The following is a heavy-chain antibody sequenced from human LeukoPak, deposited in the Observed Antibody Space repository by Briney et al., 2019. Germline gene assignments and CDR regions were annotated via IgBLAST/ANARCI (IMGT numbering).Heavy chain of an antibody. Sequence: GGSLRLSCAASGFTFSSYSMSWVRQAPGKGLEWVSYISSSSSTIYYADSVKGRFTISRDNAKNSLYLQMNSLRAEDTAVYYCARTYYDYVWGSYRYDYWGQGTLVTVSS. D-gene: IGHD3-16*02. CDR3: ARTYYDYVWGSYRYDY. J-gene: IGHJ4*02. V-gene: IGHV3-48*04. CDR2: ISSSSSTI. CDR1: GFTFSSYS.